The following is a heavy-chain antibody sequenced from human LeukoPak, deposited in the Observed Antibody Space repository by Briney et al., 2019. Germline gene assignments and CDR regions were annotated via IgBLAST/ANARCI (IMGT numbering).Heavy chain of an antibody. Sequence: GSLRLSCAASGFTFSTYTMFWVRHPPGKRLEWVSIIGSSGGGIHYADSVKGRFAISRDNSKNALYLQMNSLRVEDTAVYYCAIDPNWGTHSWGQGVLVTVSS. CDR1: GFTFSTYT. J-gene: IGHJ4*02. D-gene: IGHD7-27*01. V-gene: IGHV3-23*01. CDR3: AIDPNWGTHS. CDR2: IGSSGGGI.